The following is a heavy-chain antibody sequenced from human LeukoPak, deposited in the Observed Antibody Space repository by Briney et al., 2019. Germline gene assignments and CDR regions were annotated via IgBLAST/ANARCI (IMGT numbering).Heavy chain of an antibody. CDR2: ISSSSSTI. CDR1: GFTFSSYS. J-gene: IGHJ4*02. Sequence: GGSQRLSCAASGFTFSSYSMNWVRQAPGKGLEWVSYISSSSSTIYYADSVKGRFTISRDNAKNSLYLQMNSLRDEDTAVYYCRSDYDGAYYFDYWGQGTLVTVSS. CDR3: RSDYDGAYYFDY. V-gene: IGHV3-48*02. D-gene: IGHD5-12*01.